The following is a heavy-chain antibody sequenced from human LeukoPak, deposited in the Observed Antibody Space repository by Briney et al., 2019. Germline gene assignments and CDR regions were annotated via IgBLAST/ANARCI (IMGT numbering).Heavy chain of an antibody. J-gene: IGHJ4*02. CDR1: GFTFRNHW. D-gene: IGHD3-10*01. V-gene: IGHV3-7*01. Sequence: PGGSLRLSCAASGFTFRNHWMSWVRQAPGTGLEWVANIKRDGSDKYYVDSVKGRFTISRDNAQNSLFLQMNSLRAEDTAVYYYASSLYGSGSYYNFDYWGQGTLVTVSS. CDR2: IKRDGSDK. CDR3: ASSLYGSGSYYNFDY.